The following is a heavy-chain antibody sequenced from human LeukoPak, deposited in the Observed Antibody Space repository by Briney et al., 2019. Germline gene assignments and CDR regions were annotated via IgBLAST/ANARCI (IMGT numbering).Heavy chain of an antibody. CDR3: AGGSGIAVDY. Sequence: GASVKVSCKASGGTFSSYAISWVRQAPGQGLEWMGRIIPIFSTANYAQKFQGRVTITTDESTSTAYMELSSLRSEDTAVYYCAGGSGIAVDYWGQGTLVTVSS. V-gene: IGHV1-69*05. D-gene: IGHD6-13*01. CDR2: IIPIFSTA. J-gene: IGHJ4*02. CDR1: GGTFSSYA.